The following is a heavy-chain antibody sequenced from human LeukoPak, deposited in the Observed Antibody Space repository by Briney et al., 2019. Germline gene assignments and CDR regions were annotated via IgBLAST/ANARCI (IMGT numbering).Heavy chain of an antibody. D-gene: IGHD6-13*01. CDR1: GGTFSSYA. J-gene: IGHJ6*03. Sequence: SVKVSCKASGGTFSSYAISWVRQAPGQGLEWMGRIIPIFGTANYAQKFQGRVTITTDESTSTAYMELSSLRSEDTAVYYCARGAAAKPYYYYYYMDVWGKGPRSPSP. CDR3: ARGAAAKPYYYYYYMDV. V-gene: IGHV1-69*05. CDR2: IIPIFGTA.